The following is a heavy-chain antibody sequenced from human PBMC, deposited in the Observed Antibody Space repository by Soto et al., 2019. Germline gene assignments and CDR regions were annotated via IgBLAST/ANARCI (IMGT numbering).Heavy chain of an antibody. CDR3: VRGASLNFDY. J-gene: IGHJ4*02. D-gene: IGHD1-26*01. CDR2: VNWNGGST. CDR1: GFAFDDYG. V-gene: IGHV3-20*04. Sequence: GGSLRLSCAASGFAFDDYGMSWARQAPGKGLEWVSGVNWNGGSTGYADSVKGRFTISRDNAKNSLYLQMNSLRAEDTAFYYCVRGASLNFDYWGQGTLVTVSS.